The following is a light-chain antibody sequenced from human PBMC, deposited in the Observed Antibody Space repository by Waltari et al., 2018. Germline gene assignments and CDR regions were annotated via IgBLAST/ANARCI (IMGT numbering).Light chain of an antibody. CDR1: SSDVGVYHH. J-gene: IGLJ1*01. V-gene: IGLV2-14*03. CDR3: SSYTGSSTLV. CDR2: DVS. Sequence: QSALPQPASVSGSPGQSITISCTGTSSDVGVYHHVSWYQQHPGKAPKLMIYDVSNRPSGVSNRFSGSKSANTASLTISGLQAEDEADYYCSSYTGSSTLVFGTGTKVTV.